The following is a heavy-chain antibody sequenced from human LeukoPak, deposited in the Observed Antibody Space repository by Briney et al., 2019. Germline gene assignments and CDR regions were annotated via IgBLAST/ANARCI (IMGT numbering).Heavy chain of an antibody. J-gene: IGHJ5*02. CDR2: IYYSENT. V-gene: IGHV4-39*07. CDR1: GGSISISRSY. D-gene: IGHD2/OR15-2a*01. Sequence: PSETLSLTCSVSGGSISISRSYWGWIRQPPGKGLEWIGSIYYSENTYYNASLKSRVTISVDTSKNQFSLRLTSMTTADTAVYYCARSSEYYFGPWGQGTLVTVSS. CDR3: ARSSEYYFGP.